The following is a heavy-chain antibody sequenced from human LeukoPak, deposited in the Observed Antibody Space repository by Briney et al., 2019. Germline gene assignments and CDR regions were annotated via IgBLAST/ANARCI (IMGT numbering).Heavy chain of an antibody. J-gene: IGHJ6*02. D-gene: IGHD2-15*01. CDR2: ISGSGGST. CDR3: AKDQYCSGGSCYSLQYYYYGMDV. V-gene: IGHV3-23*01. Sequence: PGGSLRLSCAASGFTFSTYSMNWVRQAPGKGLEWVSAISGSGGSTYYADSVKGRFTISRDNSKNTLYLQMNSLRAEDTAVYYCAKDQYCSGGSCYSLQYYYYGMDVWGQGTTVTVSS. CDR1: GFTFSTYS.